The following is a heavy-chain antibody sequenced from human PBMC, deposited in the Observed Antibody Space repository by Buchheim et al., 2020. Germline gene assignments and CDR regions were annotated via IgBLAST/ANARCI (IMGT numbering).Heavy chain of an antibody. V-gene: IGHV3-30*18. CDR2: ISYDGSHK. CDR3: AKDLEDREPYGMDV. CDR1: GFSFSNYG. Sequence: QVQLVKTGGGVIQPGRSPRLSCIASGFSFSNYGMHWVRQAPGKGLEWVAHISYDGSHKYYGDSVKGRFSIFRDNSRKTLDLLMDSLRVEDTGVYYCAKDLEDREPYGMDVWGHGT. J-gene: IGHJ6*02. D-gene: IGHD1-26*01.